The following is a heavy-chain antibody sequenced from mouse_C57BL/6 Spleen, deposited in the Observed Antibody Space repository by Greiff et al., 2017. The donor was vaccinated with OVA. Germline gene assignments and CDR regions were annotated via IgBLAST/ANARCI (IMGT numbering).Heavy chain of an antibody. Sequence: EVKVVESGGGLVKPGGSLKLSCAASGFTFSSYAMSWVRQTPEKRLEWVATISDGGSYTYYPDNVKGRFTISRDNAKNNLYLQMSHLKSEDTAMYYCASFYYDYGFDYWGQGTTLTVSS. D-gene: IGHD2-4*01. V-gene: IGHV5-4*03. J-gene: IGHJ2*01. CDR3: ASFYYDYGFDY. CDR2: ISDGGSYT. CDR1: GFTFSSYA.